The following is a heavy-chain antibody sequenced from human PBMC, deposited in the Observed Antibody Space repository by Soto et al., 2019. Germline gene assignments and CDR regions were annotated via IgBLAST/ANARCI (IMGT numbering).Heavy chain of an antibody. J-gene: IGHJ1*01. CDR2: INWNSGSI. CDR3: VKDESINWYSGHFRH. Sequence: AGGSLRLSCAASGFTFDDYAMHWFRQVPGKGLEWVSGINWNSGSIGYADSVKGRFAISRDNAKNSLHLQMNSLRAEDTAFYYCVKDESINWYSGHFRHWGQGTLVTVSS. D-gene: IGHD6-13*01. CDR1: GFTFDDYA. V-gene: IGHV3-9*01.